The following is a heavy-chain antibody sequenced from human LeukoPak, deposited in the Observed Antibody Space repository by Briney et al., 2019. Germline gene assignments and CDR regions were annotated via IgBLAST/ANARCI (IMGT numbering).Heavy chain of an antibody. J-gene: IGHJ4*02. CDR1: GFTFSNYA. V-gene: IGHV3-23*01. D-gene: IGHD6-13*01. CDR2: ITGSGGNA. Sequence: GGSLRLSCTASGFTFSNYAMSWVRQAPAKGLEWVSTITGSGGNAYYADSVKGRFTIPRDNSKSTLYLQMNSLRPEDAAVYYCAKAAATGSGYYFEYWGQGALVTVSS. CDR3: AKAAATGSGYYFEY.